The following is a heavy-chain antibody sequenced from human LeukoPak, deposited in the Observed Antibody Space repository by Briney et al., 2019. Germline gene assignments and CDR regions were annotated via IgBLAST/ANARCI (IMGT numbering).Heavy chain of an antibody. CDR2: IYSGGST. D-gene: IGHD4-17*01. Sequence: PGGSLRLSCAASGFTVSSNYMSWVRQAPGKGLEWVSVIYSGGSTYYADSVKGRFTISRDNSKNTLFLHINSLSAEDTAVYFCAAAVNTGRAEHYWGQGTLVTVSS. CDR1: GFTVSSNY. V-gene: IGHV3-66*01. J-gene: IGHJ4*02. CDR3: AAAVNTGRAEHY.